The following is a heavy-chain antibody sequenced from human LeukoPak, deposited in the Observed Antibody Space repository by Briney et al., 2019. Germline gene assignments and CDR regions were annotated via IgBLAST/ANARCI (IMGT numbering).Heavy chain of an antibody. D-gene: IGHD6-6*01. J-gene: IGHJ6*03. CDR3: ARGRVSARRRHILYYYYHMDV. V-gene: IGHV1-8*01. Sequence: ASVKVSCKASGYTFTSYDINWVRQATGQGLEWMGWINPNSGNTGYAHKFQGRVTMTRNTSISTAYMELSSLRSEDTAVYYCARGRVSARRRHILYYYYHMDVWGKGTTVTVSS. CDR1: GYTFTSYD. CDR2: INPNSGNT.